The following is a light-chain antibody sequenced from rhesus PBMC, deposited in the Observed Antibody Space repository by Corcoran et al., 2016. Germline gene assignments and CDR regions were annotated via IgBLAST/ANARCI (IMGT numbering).Light chain of an antibody. V-gene: IGKV1-32*01. CDR2: YKN. Sequence: DIQMTQSPSSLSASVGDRVTITCRASQGISSSLNWYQQKPGKAPNLLTYYKNRLENGVPSRFSGSGSGTDCTLIISSLQPEDFATYYCQQYDRLPYSFGHGTKVEIE. CDR3: QQYDRLPYS. J-gene: IGKJ2*01. CDR1: QGISSS.